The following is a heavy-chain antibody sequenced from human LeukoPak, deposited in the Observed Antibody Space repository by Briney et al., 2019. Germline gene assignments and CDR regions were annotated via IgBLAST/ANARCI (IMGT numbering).Heavy chain of an antibody. J-gene: IGHJ4*02. D-gene: IGHD6-13*01. CDR2: INPNSGGT. CDR1: GYTFTGYY. Sequence: GASVKVSCKASGYTFTGYYMHWVRQAPGQGLEWMGCINPNSGGTNYAQKFQGRVTMTRDTSISTAYMELSRLRSDGTAVYYCATAIAAAGTPDYWGQGTLVTVSS. CDR3: ATAIAAAGTPDY. V-gene: IGHV1-2*02.